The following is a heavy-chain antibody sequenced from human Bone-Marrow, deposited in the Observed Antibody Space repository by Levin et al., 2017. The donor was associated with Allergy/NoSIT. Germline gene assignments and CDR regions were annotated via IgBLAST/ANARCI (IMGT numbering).Heavy chain of an antibody. CDR1: GGSFSGYY. Sequence: SQTLSLTCAVYGGSFSGYYWSWIRQPPGKGLEWIGEINHSGSTNYNPSLKSRVTISVDTSKNQFSLKLSSVTAADTAVYYCARGGRYYGSGNLRGAFDIWGQGTMVTVSS. D-gene: IGHD3-10*01. V-gene: IGHV4-34*01. CDR2: INHSGST. CDR3: ARGGRYYGSGNLRGAFDI. J-gene: IGHJ3*02.